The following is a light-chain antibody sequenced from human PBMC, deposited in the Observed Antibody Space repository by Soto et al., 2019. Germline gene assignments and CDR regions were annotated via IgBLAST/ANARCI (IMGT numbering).Light chain of an antibody. V-gene: IGLV2-14*03. CDR1: SSDVGAYDF. Sequence: QSVLTQPASVSGSPGQSITISCTGTSSDVGAYDFVSWYQQHTDKAPKLMIYEVSNRPSGVSNRFSGSKSVNTATLTISGRHGEDEADYYCRSYRSSSTGVFATGTKLTVL. CDR2: EVS. CDR3: RSYRSSSTGV. J-gene: IGLJ1*01.